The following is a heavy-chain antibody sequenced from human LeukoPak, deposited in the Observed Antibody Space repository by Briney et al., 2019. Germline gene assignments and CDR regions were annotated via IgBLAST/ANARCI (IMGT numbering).Heavy chain of an antibody. CDR2: IYYSGST. Sequence: SETLSLTCTVSGGSTSSSSYYWGWIRQPPGKGLEWIGSIYYSGSTYYNPSLKSRVTISVDTSKNQFSLKLSSVTAADTAVYYCARAHYDFWSGYYPNWFDPWGQGTLVTVSS. J-gene: IGHJ5*02. V-gene: IGHV4-39*07. CDR3: ARAHYDFWSGYYPNWFDP. D-gene: IGHD3-3*01. CDR1: GGSTSSSSYY.